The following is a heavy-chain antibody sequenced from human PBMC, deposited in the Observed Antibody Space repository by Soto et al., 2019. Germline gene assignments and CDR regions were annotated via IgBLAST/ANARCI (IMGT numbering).Heavy chain of an antibody. CDR1: GGTFSSYA. Sequence: QVQLVQSGAEVKKPGSSVKVSCKASGGTFSSYAISWVRQAPGQGLEWMGGIIPIFGTADYAQKFQGRVTITVDVSTGPANMARSSLRSEDTAVYYGARHPPISGGGSERGYYDYYYGMGVWGQGTTVTVSS. CDR3: ARHPPISGGGSERGYYDYYYGMGV. CDR2: IIPIFGTA. V-gene: IGHV1-69*12. D-gene: IGHD2-15*01. J-gene: IGHJ6*02.